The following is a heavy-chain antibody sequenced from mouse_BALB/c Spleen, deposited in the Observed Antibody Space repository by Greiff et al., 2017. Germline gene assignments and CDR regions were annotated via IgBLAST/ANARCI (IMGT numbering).Heavy chain of an antibody. CDR3: ARSTHGYEVAMDY. CDR2: IYPYNGGT. D-gene: IGHD2-2*01. CDR1: GYTFTDYN. Sequence: VQLKQSGPELVKPGASVKISCKASGYTFTDYNMHWVKQSHGKSLEWIGYIYPYNGGTGYNQKFKGKATLTVDNSSSTAYMELRSLTSEDSAVYYCARSTHGYEVAMDYWGQGTSVTVSS. V-gene: IGHV1S29*02. J-gene: IGHJ4*01.